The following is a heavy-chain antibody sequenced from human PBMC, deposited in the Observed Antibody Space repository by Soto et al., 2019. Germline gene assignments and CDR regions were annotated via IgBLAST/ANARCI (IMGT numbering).Heavy chain of an antibody. D-gene: IGHD3-3*01. CDR1: GYTFTSYG. V-gene: IGHV1-18*01. CDR2: SSAYNGNT. J-gene: IGHJ4*01. CDR3: ARDWSGSHRHIDD. Sequence: QVQLVQSGAEVKKPGASVKVSCKASGYTFTSYGISWVRQAPGQGLERMGWSSAYNGNTNYAQKLQGRGTMTTDTTPSTAYMELSRPSSDDTTGYYCARDWSGSHRHIDDWGQGTLVTVSS.